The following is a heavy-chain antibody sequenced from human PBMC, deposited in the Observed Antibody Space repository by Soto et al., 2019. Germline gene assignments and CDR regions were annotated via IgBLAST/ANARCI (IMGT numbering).Heavy chain of an antibody. CDR3: ARGTWSGSYNWGVYYFDY. D-gene: IGHD1-26*01. Sequence: QVQLVESGGGVVQPGRSLRLSCAASGFTFSSYAMHWVRQAPGKGLEWVAVISYDGSNKYYADSVKGRSTISRDNSKNTLYLQMNSLRAEDTAVYYCARGTWSGSYNWGVYYFDYWGQGTLVTVSS. V-gene: IGHV3-30-3*01. CDR1: GFTFSSYA. J-gene: IGHJ4*02. CDR2: ISYDGSNK.